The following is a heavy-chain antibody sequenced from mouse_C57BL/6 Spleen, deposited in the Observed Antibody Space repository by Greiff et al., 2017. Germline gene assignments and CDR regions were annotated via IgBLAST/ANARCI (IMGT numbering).Heavy chain of an antibody. CDR2: ISSGGSYT. D-gene: IGHD5-1*01. CDR3: ARHEYFAY. CDR1: GFTFSSYG. Sequence: EVQLVESGGDLVKPGGSLKLSCAASGFTFSSYGMSWVRQTPDKRLEWVATISSGGSYTYYPDSVKGLFTISRDNAKNTLYLQMSSLKSEDTAMYYCARHEYFAYWGQGTLVTVSA. J-gene: IGHJ3*01. V-gene: IGHV5-6*01.